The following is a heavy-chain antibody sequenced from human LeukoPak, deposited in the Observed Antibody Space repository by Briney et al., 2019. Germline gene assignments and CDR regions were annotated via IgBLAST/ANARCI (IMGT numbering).Heavy chain of an antibody. V-gene: IGHV1-69*13. J-gene: IGHJ3*02. D-gene: IGHD4-17*01. Sequence: SVKVSCKASGGTFYSYAINWVRQAPGQGLEWMGGNVPMFGTINFAPKFQGRVTITADEATSTAYTELTSLKSEDTAVYYCARGTTVTTAVLVPNDAFDIWGQGTMVTVSS. CDR2: NVPMFGTI. CDR1: GGTFYSYA. CDR3: ARGTTVTTAVLVPNDAFDI.